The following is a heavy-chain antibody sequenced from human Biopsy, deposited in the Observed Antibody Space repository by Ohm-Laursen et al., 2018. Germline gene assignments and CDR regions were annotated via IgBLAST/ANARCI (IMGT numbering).Heavy chain of an antibody. CDR2: VMPFFGTA. D-gene: IGHD3-22*01. J-gene: IGHJ5*02. CDR3: ARHYYDTSGYNWFDP. CDR1: GGTFSSYT. Sequence: SSVKVSCKASGGTFSSYTLAWVRQAPGQRPEWMGDVMPFFGTAQYAPKLQGRVSMTADKTTYTAYMELTSLTSEDTAVYFCARHYYDTSGYNWFDPWGQGTLVTVSS. V-gene: IGHV1-69*06.